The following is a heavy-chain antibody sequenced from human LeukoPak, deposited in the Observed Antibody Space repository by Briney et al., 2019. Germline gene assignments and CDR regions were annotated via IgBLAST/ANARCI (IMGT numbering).Heavy chain of an antibody. CDR3: ARLWGYGDYDWFDP. V-gene: IGHV3-21*01. CDR1: GFTFSSYS. Sequence: KPGGSLRLSCAASGFTFSSYSMNWVRQAPGKGLEWVSSISSSSNYIYYADSVKGRFTISRDNAKNSLYLQMNSLRAEDTAVYYCARLWGYGDYDWFDPWGQGTLVTVSS. J-gene: IGHJ5*02. D-gene: IGHD4-17*01. CDR2: ISSSSNYI.